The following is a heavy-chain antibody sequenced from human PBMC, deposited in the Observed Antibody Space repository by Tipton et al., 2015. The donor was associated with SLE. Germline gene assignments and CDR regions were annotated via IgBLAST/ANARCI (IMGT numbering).Heavy chain of an antibody. D-gene: IGHD5-24*01. CDR3: ARRRDGYNFDS. CDR2: IYSGGST. CDR1: GFTVSSNY. Sequence: GSLRLSCAASGFTVSSNYMSWVRQAPGKGLEWVSVIYSGGSTYYADSVKGRFTISRDNSKNTLYLQMNSLRAEDTAVYYCARRRDGYNFDSWGQGTLVTVSS. J-gene: IGHJ4*02. V-gene: IGHV3-66*02.